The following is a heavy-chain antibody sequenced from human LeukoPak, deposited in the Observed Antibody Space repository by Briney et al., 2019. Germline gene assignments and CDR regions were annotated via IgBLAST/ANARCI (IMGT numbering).Heavy chain of an antibody. J-gene: IGHJ4*02. CDR3: AKDDGNSAFDY. CDR1: GFTFSSYS. Sequence: PGGSLRLSCAASGFTFSSYSMNWVRQAPGKGLEWVSYISSSSSTIYYADSVKGGFTISRDNAKNSLYLQMNSLRAEDTAVYYCAKDDGNSAFDYWGQGTLVTVSS. D-gene: IGHD4-23*01. V-gene: IGHV3-48*01. CDR2: ISSSSSTI.